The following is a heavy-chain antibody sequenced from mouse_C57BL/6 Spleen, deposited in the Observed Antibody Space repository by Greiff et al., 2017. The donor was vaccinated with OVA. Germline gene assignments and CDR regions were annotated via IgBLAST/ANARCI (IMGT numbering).Heavy chain of an antibody. Sequence: EVMLVESGGGLVKPGGSLKLSCAASGFTFSSYAMSWVRQTPEKRLEWVATISDGGSYTYYPDNVKGRFTISRDNAKNNLYLQMGHLKSEDTAMYYCARDPNLLGWYFDVWGTGTTVTVSS. CDR2: ISDGGSYT. D-gene: IGHD1-1*01. CDR1: GFTFSSYA. J-gene: IGHJ1*03. V-gene: IGHV5-4*01. CDR3: ARDPNLLGWYFDV.